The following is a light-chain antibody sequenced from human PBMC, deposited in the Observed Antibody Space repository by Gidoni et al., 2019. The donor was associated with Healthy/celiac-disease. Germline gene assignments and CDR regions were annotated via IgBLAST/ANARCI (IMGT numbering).Light chain of an antibody. V-gene: IGKV3-20*01. Sequence: EMVLTQSPGTLSLSPGERATLSGRASQSVSSSYLAWYPQKPGQAPRLLIYGASSRATGIPDRFSGSGSGTDFTLTISRLEPEDFAVYYCQQYGSSPWTFXQXTKVEIK. J-gene: IGKJ1*01. CDR2: GAS. CDR1: QSVSSSY. CDR3: QQYGSSPWT.